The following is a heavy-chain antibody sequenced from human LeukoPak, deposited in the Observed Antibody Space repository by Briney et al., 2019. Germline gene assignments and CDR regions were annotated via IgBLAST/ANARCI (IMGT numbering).Heavy chain of an antibody. J-gene: IGHJ6*03. CDR1: GFTFNSYG. V-gene: IGHV3-30*02. CDR2: IRYDGSYE. CDR3: AKDGGLHLYYYYNYMDI. Sequence: GGSLRLSCAASGFTFNSYGMHWVRQAPGKGLEWVAFIRYDGSYEYYADSVKGRLPISRDNFRTTLYLQMNSLRSEDTAVYYCAKDGGLHLYYYYNYMDIWGKGTTVTVSS. D-gene: IGHD5-24*01.